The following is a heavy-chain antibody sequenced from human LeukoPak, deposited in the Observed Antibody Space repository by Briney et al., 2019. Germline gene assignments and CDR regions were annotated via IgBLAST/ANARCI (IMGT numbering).Heavy chain of an antibody. Sequence: KPSETLSLTCTVSGGSISSYYWSWIRQPPAKGLEWIGYIYYSGTTNYNPSLKSRVTISVDTSKNQFSLKLSSVTAADTAVYYCARQGRYSYGPDFDYWGQGTLVTVSS. CDR2: IYYSGTT. CDR1: GGSISSYY. D-gene: IGHD5-18*01. CDR3: ARQGRYSYGPDFDY. J-gene: IGHJ4*02. V-gene: IGHV4-59*01.